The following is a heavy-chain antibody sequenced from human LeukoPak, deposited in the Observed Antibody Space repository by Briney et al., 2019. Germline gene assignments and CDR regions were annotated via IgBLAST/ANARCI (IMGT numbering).Heavy chain of an antibody. D-gene: IGHD5-12*01. CDR1: GYTFTGYY. Sequence: GASVKVSCKASGYTFTGYYMHWVRQAPGQGLEWMGRINPNSGGTNYAQKFKGRVTMTRDTSISTAYMELSRLRSDDTAVYYCVRDKDSGYDFYYYYYYMDVWGKGTPVTVSS. J-gene: IGHJ6*03. CDR3: VRDKDSGYDFYYYYYYMDV. V-gene: IGHV1-2*06. CDR2: INPNSGGT.